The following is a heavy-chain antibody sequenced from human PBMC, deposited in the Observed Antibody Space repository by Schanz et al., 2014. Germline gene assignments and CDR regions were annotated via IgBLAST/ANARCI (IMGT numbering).Heavy chain of an antibody. V-gene: IGHV4-4*02. Sequence: QVQLQESGPGLVKPSGTLSLTCAVSGGSISSNNWWSWVRQPPGKGLEWIGELYHSGSTNYNPSLKSRVTISIDTSNNQFSLRWSSVTAEDTAVYYCARHRTRITIIRAAIITYSYFDQWGQGTLVTVSS. CDR1: GGSISSNNW. CDR3: ARHRTRITIIRAAIITYSYFDQ. D-gene: IGHD3-10*01. J-gene: IGHJ4*02. CDR2: LYHSGST.